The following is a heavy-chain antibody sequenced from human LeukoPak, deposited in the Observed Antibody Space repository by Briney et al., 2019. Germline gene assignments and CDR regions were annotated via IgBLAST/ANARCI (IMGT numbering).Heavy chain of an antibody. D-gene: IGHD2-15*01. J-gene: IGHJ6*02. CDR1: GFTVSSNY. CDR2: IYSGGST. Sequence: GGSLRLSCAASGFTVSSNYMSWVRQAPGKGLEWVSVIYSGGSTYYADSVKGRFTISRDNSKNTLYLQMNGLRAEDTAVYYCAREVADYYYGMDVWGQGTTVTVSS. CDR3: AREVADYYYGMDV. V-gene: IGHV3-66*02.